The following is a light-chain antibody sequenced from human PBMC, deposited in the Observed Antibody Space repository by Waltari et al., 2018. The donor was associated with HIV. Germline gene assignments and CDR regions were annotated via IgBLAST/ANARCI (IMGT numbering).Light chain of an antibody. J-gene: IGLJ1*01. V-gene: IGLV1-40*01. CDR2: DNT. CDR1: STNIGAGYD. Sequence: QSVLTQPPSVSGAPGQRVTISCTGSSTNIGAGYDVHWYQQLPGTAPNILIYDNTNRPSGVPDRISGSKSGTSASLAITGLQAEDEADYYCQSYDSSLSGYVFGTGTKVTVL. CDR3: QSYDSSLSGYV.